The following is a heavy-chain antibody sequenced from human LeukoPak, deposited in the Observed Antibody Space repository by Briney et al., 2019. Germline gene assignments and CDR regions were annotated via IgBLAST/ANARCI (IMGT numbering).Heavy chain of an antibody. CDR2: INPNSGGT. Sequence: GASVKVSCKASGGTFSSYAISWVRQAPGQGLEWMGRINPNSGGTNYAQKFQGRVTMTRDTSISTAYMELSRLRSDDTAVYYCATLVEYSSSSNAFDIWGQGTMVTVSS. CDR3: ATLVEYSSSSNAFDI. CDR1: GGTFSSYA. V-gene: IGHV1-2*06. D-gene: IGHD6-6*01. J-gene: IGHJ3*02.